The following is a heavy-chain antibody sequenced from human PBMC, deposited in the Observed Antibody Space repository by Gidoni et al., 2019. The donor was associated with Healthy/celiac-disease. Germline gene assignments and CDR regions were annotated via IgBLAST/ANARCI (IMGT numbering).Heavy chain of an antibody. Sequence: QLQLQESGPGLVKPSETLSLTCTVSGGSISSSSYYWGWIRQPPGKGLEWIGSIYYSGSTYYNPSLKSRVTISVDTSKNQFSLKLSSVTAADTAVYYCARQIITMVRGVIKDTGLGDWFDPWGQGTLVTVSS. CDR3: ARQIITMVRGVIKDTGLGDWFDP. D-gene: IGHD3-10*01. CDR1: GGSISSSSYY. V-gene: IGHV4-39*01. CDR2: IYYSGST. J-gene: IGHJ5*02.